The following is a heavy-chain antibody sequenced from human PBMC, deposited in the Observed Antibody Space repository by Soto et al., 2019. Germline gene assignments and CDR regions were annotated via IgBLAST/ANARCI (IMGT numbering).Heavy chain of an antibody. CDR3: ARGPLYYFDY. CDR1: GFTFSSYT. J-gene: IGHJ4*02. Sequence: EVQLVESGGGLVKPGGSLRLSCEDSGFTFSSYTMNWVRRAPGKGLEWVSSISSRSTNTHYADSVMGRFTISRDNARRSLYLQMYSLRAEDTAVYYCARGPLYYFDYWGQGTLVTVSS. CDR2: ISSRSTNT. V-gene: IGHV3-21*02.